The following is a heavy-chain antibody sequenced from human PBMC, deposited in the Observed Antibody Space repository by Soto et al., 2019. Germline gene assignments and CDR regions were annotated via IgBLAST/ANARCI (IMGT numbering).Heavy chain of an antibody. D-gene: IGHD2-15*01. J-gene: IGHJ3*02. CDR2: IYYSGST. V-gene: IGHV4-59*01. CDR3: ARGSGGSGAFDI. Sequence: SETLSLTCTVSGGSIGSYYWSWVRQPPGKGLEWIGYIYYSGSTNYNPSLKSRVTISVDTSKNQFSLKLSSVTAADTAVYYCARGSGGSGAFDIWGQGTMVTVSS. CDR1: GGSIGSYY.